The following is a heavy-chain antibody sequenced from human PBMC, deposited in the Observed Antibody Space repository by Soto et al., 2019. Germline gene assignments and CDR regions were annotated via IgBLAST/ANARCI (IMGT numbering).Heavy chain of an antibody. Sequence: QVHLEQSGAEVKKPGSSVKVSCKFSGGTFSSYVIIWVRQAPGQGLGWMGGIIPVSGTANYAQKFHGRVTISADAATNTAYMELSSVRFDDTAVYYCATVDRSVALVGWFDPWGQGTLVTVSS. V-gene: IGHV1-69*01. J-gene: IGHJ5*02. CDR3: ATVDRSVALVGWFDP. D-gene: IGHD2-8*02. CDR2: IIPVSGTA. CDR1: GGTFSSYV.